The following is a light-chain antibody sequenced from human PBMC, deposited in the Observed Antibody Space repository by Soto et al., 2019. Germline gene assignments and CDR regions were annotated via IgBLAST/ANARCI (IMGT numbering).Light chain of an antibody. CDR1: SSDVGSYNL. CDR2: EVS. V-gene: IGLV2-23*02. J-gene: IGLJ1*01. CDR3: CSYAGSSTPYV. Sequence: QSVLTQPASVSGSPGQSITISCTGTSSDVGSYNLVSWYQQHPGKAPKLMIYEVSKRPSGVSNCFSGSKSGNTASLTISGLQAEDEADYYCCSYAGSSTPYVFGTGTKVTV.